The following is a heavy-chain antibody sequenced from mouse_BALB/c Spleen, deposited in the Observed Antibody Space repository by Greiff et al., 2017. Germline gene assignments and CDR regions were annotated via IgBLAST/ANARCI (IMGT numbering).Heavy chain of an antibody. CDR2: ISSGSSTI. CDR3: ASPAYRYERAWFAY. J-gene: IGHJ3*01. CDR1: GFTFSSFG. V-gene: IGHV5-17*02. D-gene: IGHD2-14*01. Sequence: EVQVVESGGGLVQPGGSRKLSCAASGFTFSSFGMHWVRQAPEKGLEWVAYISSGSSTIYYADTVKGRFTISRDNPKNTLFLQMTSLRSEDTAMYYCASPAYRYERAWFAYWGQGTLVTVSA.